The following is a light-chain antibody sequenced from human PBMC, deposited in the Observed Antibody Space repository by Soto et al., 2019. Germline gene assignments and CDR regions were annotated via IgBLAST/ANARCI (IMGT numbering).Light chain of an antibody. V-gene: IGKV1-39*01. J-gene: IGKJ2*01. CDR1: QRVSRY. CDR3: QQTYSMFS. CDR2: AAS. Sequence: DLQMTQSPSSLSASVGDRVTISCRASQRVSRYLNWYQQKPGKAPKLLIYAASSLQSGVPSRFSGSGSETDFTLTISSLQPEDFATYYCQQTYSMFSFGQGTKLEIK.